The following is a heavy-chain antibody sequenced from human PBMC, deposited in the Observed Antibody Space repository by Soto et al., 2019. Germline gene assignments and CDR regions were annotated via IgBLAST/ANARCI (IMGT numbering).Heavy chain of an antibody. V-gene: IGHV4-39*01. Sequence: PSETLSLTCTVSGGSVSSSSYYWGWVRQPPGKGLEWIGSVYYSGSTYYNPSLESRVTISVDTSKNQFSLKLSSVTATDTAVYYCARQVTFWFDPWGQGTLVTVSS. CDR3: ARQVTFWFDP. CDR2: VYYSGST. J-gene: IGHJ5*02. CDR1: GGSVSSSSYY. D-gene: IGHD3-16*01.